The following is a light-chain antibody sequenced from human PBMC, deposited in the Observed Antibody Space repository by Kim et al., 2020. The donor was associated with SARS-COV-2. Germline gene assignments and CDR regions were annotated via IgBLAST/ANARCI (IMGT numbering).Light chain of an antibody. CDR2: DVS. CDR1: IIVVGSYNY. Sequence: SVTHCCTGAIIVVGSYNYVSWYQQHPGKAPKLMIYDVSKRPSGVPDRFSGSKSGNTASLTISGLQAEDEADYYCCSYAGSYTSYVFGTGTKVTVL. J-gene: IGLJ1*01. CDR3: CSYAGSYTSYV. V-gene: IGLV2-11*01.